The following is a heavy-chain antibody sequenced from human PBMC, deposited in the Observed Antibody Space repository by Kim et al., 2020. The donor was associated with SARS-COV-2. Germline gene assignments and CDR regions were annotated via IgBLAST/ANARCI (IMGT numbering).Heavy chain of an antibody. CDR2: IYYSGST. V-gene: IGHV4-39*01. D-gene: IGHD3-16*01. CDR3: ASLRSHPLYYYYGMDV. J-gene: IGHJ6*02. CDR1: GGSISSSSYY. Sequence: SETLSLTCTVSGGSISSSSYYWGWIRQPPGKGLEWIGSIYYSGSTYYNPSLKSRVTISVDTSKNQFSLKLSSVTAADTAVYYCASLRSHPLYYYYGMDVWGQGTTVTVSS.